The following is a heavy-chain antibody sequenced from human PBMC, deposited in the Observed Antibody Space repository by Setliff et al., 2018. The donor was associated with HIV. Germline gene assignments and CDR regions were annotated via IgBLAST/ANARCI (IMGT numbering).Heavy chain of an antibody. V-gene: IGHV1-69*13. D-gene: IGHD3-10*01. CDR3: ASDSPAARFEELEDHYYYFMDV. Sequence: GASVKVSCKASGGPFTSAFNWVRQVPGQGLGWMGGIIPIFGTANYAQNFGGRVTITADQSTTTSYLQLNSLRFEDTAIYYCASDSPAARFEELEDHYYYFMDVWGKGTTVTVSS. CDR2: IIPIFGTA. CDR1: GGPFTSA. J-gene: IGHJ6*03.